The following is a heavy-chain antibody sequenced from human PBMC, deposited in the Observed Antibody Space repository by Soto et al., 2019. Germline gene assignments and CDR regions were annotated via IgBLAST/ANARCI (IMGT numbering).Heavy chain of an antibody. D-gene: IGHD4-17*01. J-gene: IGHJ6*02. V-gene: IGHV3-11*01. CDR3: ATNQARRSTVTTYNYYGLDV. CDR1: GFTFSDYY. Sequence: PGGSLRLSCAASGFTFSDYYMSWIRQPPGKGLGWVSYISSSGITIYYADSVKGRFTISRDNAKSSLYLQMNSLRAEDTAVYYCATNQARRSTVTTYNYYGLDVWGQGTTVTVSS. CDR2: ISSSGITI.